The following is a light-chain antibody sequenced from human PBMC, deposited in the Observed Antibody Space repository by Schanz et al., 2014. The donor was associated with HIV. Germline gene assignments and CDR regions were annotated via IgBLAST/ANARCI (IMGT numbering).Light chain of an antibody. J-gene: IGLJ2*01. CDR3: SSFAGNNKLL. CDR1: NSDIGAYNY. V-gene: IGLV2-8*01. CDR2: DVN. Sequence: QSALTQPASVSGSPGQSIAISCTGTNSDIGAYNYVSWYQQHPDKAPKLIIYDVNNRPSGVPDRFSGSKSGNTASLTVSGLQAEDEADYYCSSFAGNNKLLFGGGTKLTVL.